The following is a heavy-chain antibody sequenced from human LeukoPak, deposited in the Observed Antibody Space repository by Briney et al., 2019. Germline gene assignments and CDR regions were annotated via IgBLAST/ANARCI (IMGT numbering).Heavy chain of an antibody. CDR2: ISYDGSNK. J-gene: IGHJ4*02. V-gene: IGHV3-30*18. Sequence: GGSLRLSCAASGFTFSSYGMPWVRQAPGKGLEWVAVISYDGSNKYYADSVKGRFTISRDNSKNTLCLQMNSLRAEDTAVYYCAKDPLWFTGGIDYWGQGTLVTVSS. CDR1: GFTFSSYG. D-gene: IGHD3-10*01. CDR3: AKDPLWFTGGIDY.